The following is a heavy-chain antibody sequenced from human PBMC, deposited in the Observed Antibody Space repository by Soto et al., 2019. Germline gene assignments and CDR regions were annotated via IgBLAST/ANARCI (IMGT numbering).Heavy chain of an antibody. Sequence: PSETLSLTCTVSGGSINSGAHYWSWLRQHPGKGLEWIGYIYYSGDTQYNPSLKSRVTISLDTSKNQFSLKLNSVTAADTAVYYCARVESASWLEYWGQGTLVTVSS. CDR3: ARVESASWLEY. V-gene: IGHV4-31*03. CDR2: IYYSGDT. CDR1: GGSINSGAHY. J-gene: IGHJ4*02. D-gene: IGHD2-2*01.